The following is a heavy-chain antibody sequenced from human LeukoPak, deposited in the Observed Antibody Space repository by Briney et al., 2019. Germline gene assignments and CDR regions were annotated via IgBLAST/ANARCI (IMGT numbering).Heavy chain of an antibody. D-gene: IGHD5-12*01. CDR2: IYYSGST. V-gene: IGHV4-59*01. J-gene: IGHJ6*02. Sequence: SETLSLTCTVSGGSISSYYWSWIRQPPGKGLEWIGYIYYSGSTNYNPSLKSRVTISVDTSKNQFSLKLSSVTAADTAVYYCARVVVATIPYYYYGMDVRGQGTTVTVSS. CDR3: ARVVVATIPYYYYGMDV. CDR1: GGSISSYY.